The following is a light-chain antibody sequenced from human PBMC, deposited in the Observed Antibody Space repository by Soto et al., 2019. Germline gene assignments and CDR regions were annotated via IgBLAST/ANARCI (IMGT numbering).Light chain of an antibody. CDR2: ATS. Sequence: DIQMTQSPSSLSASVGDRVTITCRSSKGISNDLAWYKQKPGKVPKLLIYATSPLQSGVPSRYSGSGSGTDFTLTIRSLQPEDVATYYCQKYNSAPHTFGQGTKLEIK. CDR3: QKYNSAPHT. J-gene: IGKJ2*01. V-gene: IGKV1-27*01. CDR1: KGISND.